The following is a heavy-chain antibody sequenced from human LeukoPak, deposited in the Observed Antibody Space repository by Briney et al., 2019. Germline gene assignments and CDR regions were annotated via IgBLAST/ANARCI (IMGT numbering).Heavy chain of an antibody. CDR2: IYYSGST. CDR3: ARGPEGALYYYYGMDV. CDR1: GGSISSYY. V-gene: IGHV4-59*01. J-gene: IGHJ6*02. Sequence: SETLSLTCTVSGGSISSYYWSWIRQPPGKGLEWIGYIYYSGSTNYNPSLKSRVTISVDTSKNQFSLKLSSVTAADTAVYYCARGPEGALYYYYGMDVWGQGSLVTVSS. D-gene: IGHD1-26*01.